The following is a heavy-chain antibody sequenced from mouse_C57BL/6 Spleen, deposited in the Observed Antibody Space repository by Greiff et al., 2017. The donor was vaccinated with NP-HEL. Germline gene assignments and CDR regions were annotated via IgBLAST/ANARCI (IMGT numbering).Heavy chain of an antibody. Sequence: EVKLMESGGDLVKPGGSLKLSCAASGFTFSSYGMSWVRQTPDKRLEWVATISSGGSYTYYPDSVKGRFTISRDNAKNTLYLQMSSLKSEDTAMYYCARPDYYGSSYFDVWGTGTTVTVSS. D-gene: IGHD1-1*01. V-gene: IGHV5-6*01. J-gene: IGHJ1*03. CDR2: ISSGGSYT. CDR1: GFTFSSYG. CDR3: ARPDYYGSSYFDV.